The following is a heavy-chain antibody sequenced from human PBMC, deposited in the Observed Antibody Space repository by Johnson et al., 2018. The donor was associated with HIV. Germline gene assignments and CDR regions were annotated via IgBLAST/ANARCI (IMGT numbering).Heavy chain of an antibody. J-gene: IGHJ3*02. V-gene: IGHV3-66*01. CDR2: LYSGGST. D-gene: IGHD5-24*01. CDR3: ARDLRWSYDAFDI. Sequence: VQLVESGGGLVQPGGSLRLSCAASGFIVSSNYMSWVRQAPGKGLEWVSVLYSGGSTYYADSVKGRFSISRDNSKNTLYLQMNSLRAEDTAVYYCARDLRWSYDAFDIWGQGTMVTVSS. CDR1: GFIVSSNY.